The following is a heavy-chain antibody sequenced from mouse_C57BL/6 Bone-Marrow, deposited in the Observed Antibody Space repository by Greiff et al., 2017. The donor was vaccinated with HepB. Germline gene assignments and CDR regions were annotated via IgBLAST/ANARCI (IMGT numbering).Heavy chain of an antibody. CDR2: ISSGGSYT. CDR3: ARQHDYDWFAY. J-gene: IGHJ3*01. CDR1: GFTFSSYG. V-gene: IGHV5-6*01. D-gene: IGHD2-4*01. Sequence: EVKVVESGGDLVKPGGSLKLSCAASGFTFSSYGMSWVRQTPDKRLEWVATISSGGSYTYYPDSVKGRFTISRDNAKNTLYLQMSSLKSEDTAMYYCARQHDYDWFAYWGQGTLVTVSA.